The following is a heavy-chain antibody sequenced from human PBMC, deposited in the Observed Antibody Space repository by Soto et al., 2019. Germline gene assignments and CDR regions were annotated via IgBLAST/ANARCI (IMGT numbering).Heavy chain of an antibody. J-gene: IGHJ4*02. D-gene: IGHD3-22*01. Sequence: PSETLSLTCTGSGGSVSSQYWSWIRQPAGKGLEWIGRIYNGGIPLIHPSLESRVALSLDTSKNQFSLTLSSVTAADTAIYYCASQDYDKSVYYFDYWGRGTLVTVSS. CDR3: ASQDYDKSVYYFDY. CDR1: GGSVSSQY. CDR2: IYNGGIP. V-gene: IGHV4-4*07.